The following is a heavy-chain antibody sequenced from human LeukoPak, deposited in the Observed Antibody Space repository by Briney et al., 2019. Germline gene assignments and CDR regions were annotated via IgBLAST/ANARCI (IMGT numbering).Heavy chain of an antibody. J-gene: IGHJ4*02. CDR2: ISSSSSYI. V-gene: IGHV3-21*01. Sequence: GGSLRLSCAASGFTVSSYSMNWVRQAPGKGLEWVSSISSSSSYIYYADSVKGRFTTSRDNAKNSLYLQMNSLRAEDTAVYYCARTLGGYSYGYVGYYFDYWGQGTLVTVSS. D-gene: IGHD5-18*01. CDR3: ARTLGGYSYGYVGYYFDY. CDR1: GFTVSSYS.